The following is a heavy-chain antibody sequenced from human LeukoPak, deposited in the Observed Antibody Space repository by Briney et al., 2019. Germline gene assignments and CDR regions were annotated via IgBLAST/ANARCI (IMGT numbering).Heavy chain of an antibody. D-gene: IGHD2-2*01. J-gene: IGHJ4*02. CDR1: GFTFSSYG. V-gene: IGHV3-33*01. CDR2: IWYDGSNK. CDR3: ARDSPDCSSTSCYFGY. Sequence: GGSLRLSCAASGFTFSSYGMHWVRQAPGKGLEWVAVIWYDGSNKCYADSVKGRFTISRDNSKNTLYLQMNSLRAEDTAVYYCARDSPDCSSTSCYFGYWGQGTLVTVSS.